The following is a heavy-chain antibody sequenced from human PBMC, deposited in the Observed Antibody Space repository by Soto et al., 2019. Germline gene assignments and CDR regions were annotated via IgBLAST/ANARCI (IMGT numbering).Heavy chain of an antibody. CDR3: ARMRSSGWFFDY. J-gene: IGHJ4*02. CDR2: INAGNGNT. V-gene: IGHV1-3*01. D-gene: IGHD6-19*01. Sequence: QVQLVQSGAEVKKPGASVKVSCKASGYTFTSYAMHWVHQAPGQRLEWMGWINAGNGNTKYSQKFQGRVTITRDTSASTAYMELSSLRSEDTAVYYCARMRSSGWFFDYWGQGTLVTVSS. CDR1: GYTFTSYA.